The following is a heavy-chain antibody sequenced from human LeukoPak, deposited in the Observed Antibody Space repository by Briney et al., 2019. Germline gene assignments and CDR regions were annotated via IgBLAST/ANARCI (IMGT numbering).Heavy chain of an antibody. CDR2: TYYSAST. J-gene: IGHJ4*02. Sequence: KPSETLSLTCTVSGDPISGFYWAWTRQPPGRGLEWIGYTYYSASTNYNPSLKSRVTISSDTSKKQFSLKMSSVTAADTAVYYCARGQMTAVPLLDYWGQGALVTVSS. D-gene: IGHD4-11*01. CDR3: ARGQMTAVPLLDY. CDR1: GDPISGFY. V-gene: IGHV4-59*12.